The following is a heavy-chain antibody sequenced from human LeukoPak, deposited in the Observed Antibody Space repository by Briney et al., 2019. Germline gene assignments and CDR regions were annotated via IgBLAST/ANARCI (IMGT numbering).Heavy chain of an antibody. J-gene: IGHJ6*04. CDR3: ARGYCSSTSCYAPNLDV. CDR1: GFTFSSYS. CDR2: ISSSSSTT. Sequence: PGGSLRLSCAASGFTFSSYSMNWVRQAPGKGLEWVSYISSSSSTTYYADSAKGRFTISRDNAKNSLYLQMNSLRAEDTAVYYCARGYCSSTSCYAPNLDVWGKGTTVTVSS. V-gene: IGHV3-48*01. D-gene: IGHD2-2*01.